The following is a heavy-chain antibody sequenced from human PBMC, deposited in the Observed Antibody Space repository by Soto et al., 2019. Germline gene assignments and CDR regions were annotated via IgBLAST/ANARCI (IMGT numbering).Heavy chain of an antibody. CDR2: IYPGDSDT. D-gene: IGHD2-21*02. J-gene: IGHJ4*02. Sequence: GESLKISCKGSGYSFTSYWIGWVRQMPGKGLEWMGIIYPGDSDTRYSPSFQGQVTISADKSISTAYLQWSSLKASDTAMYYCARQTALAYCGGDCYSSLDYWGQGTLVTVS. CDR1: GYSFTSYW. CDR3: ARQTALAYCGGDCYSSLDY. V-gene: IGHV5-51*01.